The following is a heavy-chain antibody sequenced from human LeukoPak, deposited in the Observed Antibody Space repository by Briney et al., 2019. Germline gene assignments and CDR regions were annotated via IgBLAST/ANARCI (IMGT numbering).Heavy chain of an antibody. CDR1: GGSFSGYY. V-gene: IGHV4-34*01. D-gene: IGHD6-13*01. CDR2: INHSGST. CDR3: AREGNSSSWSLGLDY. Sequence: SETLSLTCAAYGGSFSGYYWSWIRQPPGKGLEWIGEINHSGSTNYNPSLKSRVTISVDTSKNQFSLKLSSVTAADTAVYYCAREGNSSSWSLGLDYWGQGTLVTVSS. J-gene: IGHJ4*02.